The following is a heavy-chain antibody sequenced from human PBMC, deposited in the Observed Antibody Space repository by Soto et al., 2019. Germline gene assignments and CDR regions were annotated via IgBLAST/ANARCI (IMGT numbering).Heavy chain of an antibody. CDR2: IYPSGST. J-gene: IGHJ4*02. V-gene: IGHV4-59*01. CDR3: ARASRNYFAY. Sequence: SETLSLTCTVSGDSISDYYWSWIRQPPGKGLEWIGYIYPSGSTYYNPSLKSRVTISLDASKIQFSLKLNSVTAADTAVYYCARASRNYFAYCGQGTMVTVAS. CDR1: GDSISDYY.